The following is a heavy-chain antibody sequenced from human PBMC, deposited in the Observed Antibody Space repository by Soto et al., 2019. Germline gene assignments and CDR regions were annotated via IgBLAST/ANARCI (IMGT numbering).Heavy chain of an antibody. CDR1: GDSVSSNSAA. Sequence: QTLSLTFAISGDSVSSNSAACNLIRHSPSRGLEWLGRTYYRSKWYNDYAVSVRSRITVNPDTSKNQFSLHLDSVTPEDTALYYCARAPPYTSGWPFDYWGQGTLVTVSS. J-gene: IGHJ4*01. CDR2: TYYRSKWYN. V-gene: IGHV6-1*01. D-gene: IGHD6-19*01. CDR3: ARAPPYTSGWPFDY.